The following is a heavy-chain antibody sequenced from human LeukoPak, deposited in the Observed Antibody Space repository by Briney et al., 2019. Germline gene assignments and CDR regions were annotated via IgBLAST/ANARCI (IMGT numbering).Heavy chain of an antibody. D-gene: IGHD2-8*01. CDR2: IYHSGTT. V-gene: IGHV4-39*01. CDR1: GGSISGSSYY. CDR3: ARHRYCTNGVCYLVPRAFDP. J-gene: IGHJ5*02. Sequence: YETLSVTRTVSGGSISGSSYYWGCIRQPPGKGLEWIGEIYHSGTTNYNPSLKSRVTISVHKSKNQFSLKLSSVTAADTAVYYCARHRYCTNGVCYLVPRAFDPWGQGALGTASS.